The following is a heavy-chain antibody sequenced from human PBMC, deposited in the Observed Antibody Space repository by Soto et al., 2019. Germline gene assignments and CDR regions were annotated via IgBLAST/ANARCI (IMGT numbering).Heavy chain of an antibody. CDR3: TKASPDRHHMDV. J-gene: IGHJ6*02. CDR2: ITETGGDT. V-gene: IGHV3-23*01. CDR1: GFTFSKFV. Sequence: LRLSCAASGFTFSKFVMRWVRQTPGKGLEWVSTITETGGDTYYTDSVKGRFTISRDNSKNTLYLQMTSLRAEDTALYYCTKASPDRHHMDVWGQGTTVTVSS.